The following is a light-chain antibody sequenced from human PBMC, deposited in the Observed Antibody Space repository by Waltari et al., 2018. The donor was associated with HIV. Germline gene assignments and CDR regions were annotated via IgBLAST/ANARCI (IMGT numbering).Light chain of an antibody. V-gene: IGKV3-20*01. CDR3: QQYGSSLPLT. CDR2: GAS. CDR1: QSVSSSY. Sequence: EIVLTQSPGTLSLSPGERATLSCRASQSVSSSYFAWYQQKPGQTPRLLIYGASSRAAGIPDRFSGSGSGTGFTLTISRLEPEDFAVYYCQQYGSSLPLTFGGGTKVEIK. J-gene: IGKJ4*01.